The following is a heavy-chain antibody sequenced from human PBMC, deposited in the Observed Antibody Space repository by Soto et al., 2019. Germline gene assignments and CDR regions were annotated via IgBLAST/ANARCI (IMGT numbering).Heavy chain of an antibody. Sequence: ASVKVSCKASGYTFTNYAMHWVRQAPGQRLEWMGWINAGDGNTKYSQKFQGRVTITRDTSASTAYMELSSLRSEDTAVYYCARVSGYYLPDYWGQGTLVTVSS. CDR1: GYTFTNYA. CDR3: ARVSGYYLPDY. J-gene: IGHJ4*02. CDR2: INAGDGNT. D-gene: IGHD5-12*01. V-gene: IGHV1-3*01.